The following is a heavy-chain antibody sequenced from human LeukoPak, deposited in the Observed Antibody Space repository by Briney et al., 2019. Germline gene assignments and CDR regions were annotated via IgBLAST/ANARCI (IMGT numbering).Heavy chain of an antibody. D-gene: IGHD6-19*01. CDR2: INHSGST. Sequence: SETLSLTCAVYGGSFSGYYWSWIRQPPGKGLEWIGEINHSGSTNYNPSLKSRVTISVDTSKNQFSLKLSSVTAADTAVYYCARHVPLSGSDAFDIWXXXXXXTVSX. J-gene: IGHJ3*02. V-gene: IGHV4-34*01. CDR3: ARHVPLSGSDAFDI. CDR1: GGSFSGYY.